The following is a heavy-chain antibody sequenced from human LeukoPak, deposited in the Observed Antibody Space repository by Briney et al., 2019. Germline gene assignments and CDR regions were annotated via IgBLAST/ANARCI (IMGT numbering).Heavy chain of an antibody. CDR2: INHSGST. V-gene: IGHV4-34*01. Sequence: KPSETLSLTCAVYGGSFSGYYWSWIRQPPGKGLEWIGEINHSGSTNYNPSHKSRVTISVDTSKNQFSLKLSSVTAADTAVYYCARGQGGNPGGFDYWGQGTLVTVSS. CDR1: GGSFSGYY. D-gene: IGHD4-23*01. CDR3: ARGQGGNPGGFDY. J-gene: IGHJ4*02.